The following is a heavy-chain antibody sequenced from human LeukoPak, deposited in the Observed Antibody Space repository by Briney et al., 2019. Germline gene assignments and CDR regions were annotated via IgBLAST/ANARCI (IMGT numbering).Heavy chain of an antibody. CDR1: GFSFSDSY. Sequence: PGGSLRLSCAASGFSFSDSYMSWIRQAPGKGLDWLAYIGPGGFPIYFADSVKGRFTISRDNAKNSLYLQMNSLRAEDTAVYYCARELNGGSSYYFDYWGQGTLVTVSS. J-gene: IGHJ4*02. V-gene: IGHV3-11*01. CDR2: IGPGGFPI. D-gene: IGHD4-23*01. CDR3: ARELNGGSSYYFDY.